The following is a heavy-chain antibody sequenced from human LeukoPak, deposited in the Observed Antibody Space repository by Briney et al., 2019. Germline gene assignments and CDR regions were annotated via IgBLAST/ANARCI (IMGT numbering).Heavy chain of an antibody. J-gene: IGHJ1*01. CDR3: AKDMGAYDQYFQH. V-gene: IGHV3-30*02. Sequence: GVLRLSCAASGFTFSSYGMHWVRQAPGKGLEWVAFIRYDGSNKYYADSVKGRFTISRDNSKNTLYLQMDSLRAEDTAVYYCAKDMGAYDQYFQHWGQGTLVTVSS. CDR2: IRYDGSNK. CDR1: GFTFSSYG. D-gene: IGHD1-26*01.